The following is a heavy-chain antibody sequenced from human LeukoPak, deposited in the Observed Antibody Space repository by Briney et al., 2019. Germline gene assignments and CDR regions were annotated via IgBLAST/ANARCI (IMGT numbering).Heavy chain of an antibody. V-gene: IGHV4-39*01. J-gene: IGHJ4*02. CDR3: VRSFEGDNWNDVSADY. D-gene: IGHD1-20*01. Sequence: SETLSLTCTVSGGSISSSSYYWGWIRQPPGKGLEWIGSIYYSGSTYYNPSLKSRVAISVDTSKNQFSLKLSSVTAADTAVYYCVRSFEGDNWNDVSADYWGQGTLVTVSS. CDR2: IYYSGST. CDR1: GGSISSSSYY.